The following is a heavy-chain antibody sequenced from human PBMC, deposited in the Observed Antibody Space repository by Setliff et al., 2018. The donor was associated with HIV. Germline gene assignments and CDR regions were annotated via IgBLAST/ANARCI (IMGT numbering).Heavy chain of an antibody. CDR2: INQSGST. J-gene: IGHJ6*03. Sequence: SETLSLTCAVYGRSLSGYYWSWIRQPPGKGLEWIGEINQSGSTNYNPSLKSRVTISVDTSKNQFSLKLSSVTAADTAVYYCARDGWRYCGDGSCRLNYNYYMDVWGKGTTVTVSS. CDR1: GRSLSGYY. V-gene: IGHV4-34*01. CDR3: ARDGWRYCGDGSCRLNYNYYMDV. D-gene: IGHD2-15*01.